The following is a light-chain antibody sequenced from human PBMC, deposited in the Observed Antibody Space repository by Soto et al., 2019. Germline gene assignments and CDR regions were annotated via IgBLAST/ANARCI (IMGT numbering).Light chain of an antibody. CDR1: SIDIGGYNY. CDR3: ASYAVSSVV. J-gene: IGLJ2*01. V-gene: IGLV2-8*01. CDR2: EVS. Sequence: QSVLTQPPSASGSPGQSVTISCTGTSIDIGGYNYISWYQQHPGKDPKLMFYEVSRRPSEAPDRFSASKSDNTASLTVSGLQSEDEADYYCASYAVSSVVFGGATKLTVL.